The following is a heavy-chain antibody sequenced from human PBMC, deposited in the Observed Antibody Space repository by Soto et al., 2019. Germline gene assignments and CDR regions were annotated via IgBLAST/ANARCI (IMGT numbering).Heavy chain of an antibody. D-gene: IGHD6-13*01. J-gene: IGHJ4*02. CDR2: SNLSGST. CDR3: AIGSSAAAGIFES. CDR1: GDSVSSDY. V-gene: IGHV4-4*07. Sequence: QVQLQESGPGLVKPSETLSLTCTVSGDSVSSDYWSWVRQPAGKGLEWIGRSNLSGSTNYNPSLSSRVPMSIDTSKNEFSLKLISVTAADTAGDLGAIGSSAAAGIFESWGQGTLVIVSS.